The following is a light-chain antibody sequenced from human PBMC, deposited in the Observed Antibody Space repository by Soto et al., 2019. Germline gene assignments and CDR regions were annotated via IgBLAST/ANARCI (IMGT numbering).Light chain of an antibody. J-gene: IGKJ2*01. CDR3: QPYGSSPPFT. CDR1: QSVSSNY. Sequence: EIVLTQSPGTLSLSPGERATLSCRASQSVSSNYLAWYQQKPGQAPRLLIYGASNRATGIPDRFSGSGSGTGFTLTISRLEPEDFAVYFCQPYGSSPPFTFGQGTKVEIK. V-gene: IGKV3-20*01. CDR2: GAS.